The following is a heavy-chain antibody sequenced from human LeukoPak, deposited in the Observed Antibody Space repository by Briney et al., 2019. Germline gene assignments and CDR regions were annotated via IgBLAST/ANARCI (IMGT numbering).Heavy chain of an antibody. Sequence: PSETLSLTCTVSGGSISSYYWSWIRQPQGKGLEWIGFIYYSGSTYYNPSLKSRVTISVDTSKNQFSLRLSSVTATDTAEYFCARHQMRYSYGTLFDYWGQGTLVTVSS. D-gene: IGHD5-18*01. CDR2: IYYSGST. J-gene: IGHJ4*02. CDR3: ARHQMRYSYGTLFDY. CDR1: GGSISSYY. V-gene: IGHV4-59*08.